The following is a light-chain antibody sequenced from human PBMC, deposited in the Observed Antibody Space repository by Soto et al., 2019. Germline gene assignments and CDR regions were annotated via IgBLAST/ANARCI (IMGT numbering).Light chain of an antibody. J-gene: IGLJ3*02. CDR1: NSNIGSNT. Sequence: QSAVTQPPSASGTPGQRVTISCSGINSNIGSNTVNWYQQLPGTAPKLRIYSNNQRPSGVPDRFSGSKSGTSASLAISGLQSEDEADYYCAAWDDNLNGPHWVFGGGTQLTVL. CDR2: SNN. V-gene: IGLV1-44*01. CDR3: AAWDDNLNGPHWV.